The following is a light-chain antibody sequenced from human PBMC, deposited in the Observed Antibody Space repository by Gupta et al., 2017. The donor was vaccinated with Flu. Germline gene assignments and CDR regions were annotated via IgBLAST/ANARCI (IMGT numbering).Light chain of an antibody. J-gene: IGKJ4*02. Sequence: THMTQPPPSLSASVGDRVTITCQASQDIRNSLNWFQQKPGKAPKLLMYDASNLQTGVPSRFSGSGSGTDFAFTISSLQPEDFATYYCQQDRSVPLTFGGGTTVEIK. V-gene: IGKV1-33*01. CDR1: QDIRNS. CDR3: QQDRSVPLT. CDR2: DAS.